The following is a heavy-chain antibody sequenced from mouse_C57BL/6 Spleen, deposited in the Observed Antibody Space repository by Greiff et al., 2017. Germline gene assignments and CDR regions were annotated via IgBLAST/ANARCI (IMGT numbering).Heavy chain of an antibody. CDR3: ARHEDDYDVYFDY. V-gene: IGHV5-6*02. D-gene: IGHD2-4*01. CDR2: ISSGGSYT. CDR1: GFTFSSYG. J-gene: IGHJ2*01. Sequence: EVKLVESGGDLVKPGGSLKLSCAASGFTFSSYGMSWVRQTPDKRLEWVATISSGGSYTYYPDSVKGRFTISRDNAKNTLYLQMSSLKSEDTAMYYCARHEDDYDVYFDYWGQGTTLTVSS.